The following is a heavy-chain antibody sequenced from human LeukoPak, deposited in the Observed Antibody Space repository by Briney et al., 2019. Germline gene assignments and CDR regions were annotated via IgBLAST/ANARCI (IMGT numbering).Heavy chain of an antibody. J-gene: IGHJ4*02. CDR3: ARVRDYYDVLKSYYFDY. D-gene: IGHD3-22*01. V-gene: IGHV3-20*01. CDR2: INWNGGST. CDR1: GFTFDDYG. Sequence: PGGSLRLYCAASGFTFDDYGMSWVRQAPGKGLEWVSGINWNGGSTGYADSVKGRFTISRDNAKNSPYLQMNSLRAEDTALYHCARVRDYYDVLKSYYFDYWGQGTLVTVSS.